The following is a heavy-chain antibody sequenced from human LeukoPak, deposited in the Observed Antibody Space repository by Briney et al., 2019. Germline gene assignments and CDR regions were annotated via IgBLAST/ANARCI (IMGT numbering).Heavy chain of an antibody. V-gene: IGHV3-74*01. CDR3: ARGYYYDSSGTPTPFDY. CDR2: IKSDGSSI. J-gene: IGHJ4*02. CDR1: GFTFRTYW. Sequence: TGGSLRLSCGASGFTFRTYWMHWVRQAPGKGLVWVSRIKSDGSSISYADSVKGRFTISRDNAKNTLYLQMNSLRAEDTAVYYCARGYYYDSSGTPTPFDYWGQGTLVTVSS. D-gene: IGHD3-22*01.